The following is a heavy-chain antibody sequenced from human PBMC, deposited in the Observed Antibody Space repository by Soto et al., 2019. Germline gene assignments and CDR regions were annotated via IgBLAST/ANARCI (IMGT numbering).Heavy chain of an antibody. D-gene: IGHD1-7*01. CDR2: ISGSGSST. CDR1: GFTFTNYG. Sequence: GGSLRLSCAASGFTFTNYGMSWVRQAPGKGLEWVSTISGSGSSTYYADSVKGRFTISRDNSKNTLHLQMNSLRAEDTAVFYCAKDLFNWKYGPDAFDSWGQGTMVTVSS. J-gene: IGHJ3*02. V-gene: IGHV3-23*01. CDR3: AKDLFNWKYGPDAFDS.